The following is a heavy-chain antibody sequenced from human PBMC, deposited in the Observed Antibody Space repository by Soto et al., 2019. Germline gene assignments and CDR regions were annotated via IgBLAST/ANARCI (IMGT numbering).Heavy chain of an antibody. CDR1: GFTFSYYY. D-gene: IGHD6-19*01. J-gene: IGHJ4*02. Sequence: GGSLRLSCAGSGFTFSYYYMTWIRQSPGKGLEWVSYINTLSSAIYYADSVKGRFTISRDNAKNSLYLQMNSLRAEDTAVYYCARRLQWQLRPLDSWGRGTLVTVSS. CDR2: INTLSSAI. V-gene: IGHV3-11*01. CDR3: ARRLQWQLRPLDS.